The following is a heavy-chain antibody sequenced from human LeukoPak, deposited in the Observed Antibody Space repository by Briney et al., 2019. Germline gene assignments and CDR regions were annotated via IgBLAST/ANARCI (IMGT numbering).Heavy chain of an antibody. D-gene: IGHD3-3*01. J-gene: IGHJ4*02. Sequence: GGSLRLSCAASGFTFSRYALNWARQAPGKGLDWVSTVSVSAGSTYYADSVKGRFTISRDNSENTLYLQMNSLRAEDTAVYYCAKDVKAGSGDYYFDNWGQGTLVTVSS. CDR1: GFTFSRYA. V-gene: IGHV3-23*01. CDR2: VSVSAGST. CDR3: AKDVKAGSGDYYFDN.